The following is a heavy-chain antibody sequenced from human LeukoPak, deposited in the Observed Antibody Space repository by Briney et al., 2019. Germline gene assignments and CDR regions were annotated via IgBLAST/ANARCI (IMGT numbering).Heavy chain of an antibody. CDR2: ISGDGGST. D-gene: IGHD1-26*01. V-gene: IGHV3-43*02. Sequence: GGSLRLSCAAPGLITVDYAIHWVRQAPGKGLEWVSLISGDGGSTFYADSVRGRFTISRDNSKNSLSLQMSSLRSEDTALYFCVRESERSGWFDHWSQGTLVTVSS. CDR1: GLITVDYA. J-gene: IGHJ5*02. CDR3: VRESERSGWFDH.